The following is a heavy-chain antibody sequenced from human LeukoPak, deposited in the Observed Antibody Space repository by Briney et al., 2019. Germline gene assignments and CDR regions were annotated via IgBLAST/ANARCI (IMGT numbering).Heavy chain of an antibody. Sequence: GSSVKVSCKASGGTFSSYAISWVRQAPGQGLEWMGGIIPIFGTANYAQKFQGRVTITADESTSTAYMELSSLRSEDTAVYYCAREPCSSTSCPAPDRWFDPWGQGTLVTVSS. V-gene: IGHV1-69*01. J-gene: IGHJ5*02. D-gene: IGHD2-2*01. CDR1: GGTFSSYA. CDR3: AREPCSSTSCPAPDRWFDP. CDR2: IIPIFGTA.